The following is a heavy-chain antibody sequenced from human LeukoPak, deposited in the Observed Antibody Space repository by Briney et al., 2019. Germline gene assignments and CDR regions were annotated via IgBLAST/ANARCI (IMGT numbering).Heavy chain of an antibody. Sequence: GGSLRLSCAASGFTFSSYSMNWVGQAPGKGLGWVSSISSSSSYIYYADSVKGRFTISRDNAKNSLYLQMNSLRAEDTAVYYCARDGIAVATLDYWGQGTLVTVSS. CDR2: ISSSSSYI. CDR3: ARDGIAVATLDY. CDR1: GFTFSSYS. J-gene: IGHJ4*02. V-gene: IGHV3-21*01. D-gene: IGHD6-19*01.